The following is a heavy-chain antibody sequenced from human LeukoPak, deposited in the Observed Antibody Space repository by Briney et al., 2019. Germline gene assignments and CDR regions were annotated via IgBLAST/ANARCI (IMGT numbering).Heavy chain of an antibody. Sequence: GGSLRLSCAASGFTVSSNYMSWVRQAPGKGLEWVSVIYSGGSTYYADSAKGRFTISRDNSKNTLYLQMNSLRAEDTAVYYCARDQPRGILTGYYRGSDWGQGTLVTVSS. J-gene: IGHJ4*02. CDR2: IYSGGST. CDR1: GFTVSSNY. CDR3: ARDQPRGILTGYYRGSD. D-gene: IGHD3-9*01. V-gene: IGHV3-53*01.